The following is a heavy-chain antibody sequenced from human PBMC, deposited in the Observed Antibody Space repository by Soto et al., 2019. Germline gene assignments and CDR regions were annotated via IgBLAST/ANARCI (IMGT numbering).Heavy chain of an antibody. Sequence: GGSLRLSCAASGFTFSSYGMHWVRQAPGKGLEWVAVIWYDGSNKYYADSVKGRFTISRDNSKNTLYLQMNSLRAEDTAVYYCARGIEAEASAEYGMDVWGQGTTVTVSS. V-gene: IGHV3-33*01. J-gene: IGHJ6*02. CDR1: GFTFSSYG. CDR2: IWYDGSNK. CDR3: ARGIEAEASAEYGMDV.